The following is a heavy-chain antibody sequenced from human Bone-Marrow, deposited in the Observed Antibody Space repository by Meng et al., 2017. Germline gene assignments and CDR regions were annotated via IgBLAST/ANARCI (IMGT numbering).Heavy chain of an antibody. D-gene: IGHD2-15*01. CDR1: GYTFTGYY. V-gene: IGHV1-2*02. J-gene: IGHJ4*02. CDR3: ARKGYCSGGSCYPGVFDY. CDR2: INPNSGGT. Sequence: ASVKVSCKASGYTFTGYYMHWVRRAPGQGLEWMGWINPNSGGTNYAQKFQGRVTMTRDTSISTAYMELSRLRSDDTAVYYCARKGYCSGGSCYPGVFDYWGQGTLVTVSS.